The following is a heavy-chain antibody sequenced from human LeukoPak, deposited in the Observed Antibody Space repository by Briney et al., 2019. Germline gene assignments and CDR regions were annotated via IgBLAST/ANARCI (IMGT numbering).Heavy chain of an antibody. D-gene: IGHD4-17*01. CDR2: VLGSGVPT. V-gene: IGHV3-23*01. CDR3: AKDPNGDYIGTFDI. Sequence: GGSLRLSCAASGIIFSKYGMSWVRQAPGKGLEWVATVLGSGVPTYYADSVQGRFTISRENSKNTLYLQMSSLRAEDTAMYYCAKDPNGDYIGTFDIWGQGTMVVVS. CDR1: GIIFSKYG. J-gene: IGHJ3*02.